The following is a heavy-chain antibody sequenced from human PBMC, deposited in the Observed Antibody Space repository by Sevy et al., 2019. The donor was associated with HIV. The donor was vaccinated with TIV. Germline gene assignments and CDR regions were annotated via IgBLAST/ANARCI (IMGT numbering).Heavy chain of an antibody. CDR1: GFTFSNYG. CDR3: ATDSTTRSGDLSY. J-gene: IGHJ4*02. V-gene: IGHV3-30*02. D-gene: IGHD1-26*01. Sequence: GGSLRLSCAASGFTFSNYGMHWVRQPPGKGLEWVAFIRYDGSNSYYVDSAKGRFTLSRDNSKNTLYLQMNSLRTEDTAVYYCATDSTTRSGDLSYWGQGDLVTVSS. CDR2: IRYDGSNS.